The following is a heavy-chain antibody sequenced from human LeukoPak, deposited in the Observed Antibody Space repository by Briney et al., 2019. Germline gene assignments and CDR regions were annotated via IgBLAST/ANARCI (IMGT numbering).Heavy chain of an antibody. CDR3: AKDTSPGYSSWYDAFDI. J-gene: IGHJ3*02. D-gene: IGHD6-19*01. Sequence: GGSLRLSCAASGFTFDDYAMHWVRQAPGKGLEWVSGISWNSGSIGYADSVKGRFTISRDTAKNSLYLQMNSLRAEDTALYYCAKDTSPGYSSWYDAFDIWGQGTMVTVSS. CDR2: ISWNSGSI. CDR1: GFTFDDYA. V-gene: IGHV3-9*01.